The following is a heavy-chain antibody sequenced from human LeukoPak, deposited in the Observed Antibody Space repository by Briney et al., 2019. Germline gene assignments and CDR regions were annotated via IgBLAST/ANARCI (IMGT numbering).Heavy chain of an antibody. J-gene: IGHJ4*02. CDR3: ACDNKGCTNGGRPDY. D-gene: IGHD2-8*01. CDR2: INPDASST. V-gene: IGHV3-74*01. CDR1: GFTFSKYW. Sequence: GGSLRLSCAASGFTFSKYWMHWVRQVPGKGLVWVSRINPDASSTIYADSVKGRFTISRDNARNTLYLEINSLRAEDTAVYYCACDNKGCTNGGRPDYWGQGTMVTVSS.